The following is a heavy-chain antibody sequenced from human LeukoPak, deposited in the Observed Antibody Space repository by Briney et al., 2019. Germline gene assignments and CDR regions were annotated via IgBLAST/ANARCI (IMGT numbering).Heavy chain of an antibody. CDR3: ARGTPSYDTLTGSYSGGFYFFDY. V-gene: IGHV4-34*01. CDR2: INQSGSA. CDR1: GGSSSGYY. D-gene: IGHD3-9*01. J-gene: IGHJ4*02. Sequence: SETLSLTCAVYGGSSSGYYWSWIRQPPGKGLEWIGEINQSGSAKYNPSPKSRVTISLYTSENQFSLELTSVTAADTAVYYCARGTPSYDTLTGSYSGGFYFFDYWGQGTLVTVSS.